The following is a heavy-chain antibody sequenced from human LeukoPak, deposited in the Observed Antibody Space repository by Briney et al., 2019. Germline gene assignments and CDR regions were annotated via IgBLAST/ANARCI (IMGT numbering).Heavy chain of an antibody. CDR3: CGYSGSSPAM. Sequence: GGSLRLSCAASGSTFSRSWMTWVRQAPGKGLEWVASINEDGSEIHYVDSVKGRFTISRDNAKDSLYLQMNSLRAEDTAVFYCCGYSGSSPAMWGQGTMVTVSS. V-gene: IGHV3-7*01. D-gene: IGHD1-26*01. CDR2: INEDGSEI. J-gene: IGHJ3*01. CDR1: GSTFSRSW.